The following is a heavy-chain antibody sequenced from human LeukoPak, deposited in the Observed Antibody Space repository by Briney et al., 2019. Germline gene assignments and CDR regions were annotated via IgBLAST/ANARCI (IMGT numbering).Heavy chain of an antibody. CDR3: ARDLLPSPGKLHFDP. V-gene: IGHV4-30-4*01. CDR2: IYYSGST. J-gene: IGHJ5*02. CDR1: GGSINTGDFY. Sequence: KPSETLSLTCTVSGGSINTGDFYWSWIRQPPGKGLEWIGYIYYSGSTSYSPSLKSRVTISLDTSKNQFSLKLTSVTAADTAVYYCARDLLPSPGKLHFDPWGQGILVTVSS. D-gene: IGHD4-23*01.